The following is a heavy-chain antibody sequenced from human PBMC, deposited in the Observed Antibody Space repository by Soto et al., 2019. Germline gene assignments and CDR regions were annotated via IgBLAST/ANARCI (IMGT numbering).Heavy chain of an antibody. CDR3: ARDFKRYYDSSGYYGDAFDI. CDR1: GYTFTSYY. V-gene: IGHV1-46*01. Sequence: ASVKVSCKASGYTFTSYYMHWVRQAPGQGLEWMGIINPSGGSTSYAQKFLGGVTMTRDTSTSSFYMELSSLRFEDTAVYYFARDFKRYYDSSGYYGDAFDIWGQGTMVTVSS. D-gene: IGHD3-22*01. J-gene: IGHJ3*02. CDR2: INPSGGST.